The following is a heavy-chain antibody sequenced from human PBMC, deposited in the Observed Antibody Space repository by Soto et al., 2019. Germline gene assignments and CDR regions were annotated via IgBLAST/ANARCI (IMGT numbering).Heavy chain of an antibody. CDR3: AREASVLIPAAQPSRFDS. J-gene: IGHJ4*02. V-gene: IGHV1-18*01. D-gene: IGHD2-2*01. CDR1: GYSFMKYG. Sequence: ASVKVSCKGFGYSFMKYGINWVRQAPGQGLEWVGWISPYSGYTHSAQKFHGRLTLTTDTAASTAYMELRILRSADTALYYCAREASVLIPAAQPSRFDSWGKGTLVTISS. CDR2: ISPYSGYT.